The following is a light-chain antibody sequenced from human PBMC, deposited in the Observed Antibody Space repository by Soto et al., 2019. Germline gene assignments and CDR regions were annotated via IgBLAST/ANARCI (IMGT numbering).Light chain of an antibody. Sequence: QSALTQPASVSGSPGQSITISCTGTSSDVGGYNYVSWYQQHPGKAPKLMIYEVSNRPSGVSNRFSGSKSGNTASLTISGLQAEDEADYYCISYTRSSTLVFGGGTKRTVL. J-gene: IGLJ2*01. CDR3: ISYTRSSTLV. CDR1: SSDVGGYNY. CDR2: EVS. V-gene: IGLV2-14*01.